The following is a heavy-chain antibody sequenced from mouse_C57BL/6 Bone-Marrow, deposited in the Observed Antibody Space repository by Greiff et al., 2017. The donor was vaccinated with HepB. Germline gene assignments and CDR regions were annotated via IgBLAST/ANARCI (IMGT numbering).Heavy chain of an antibody. Sequence: EVQLVESGGGLVKPGGSLKLSCAASGFTFSSYAMSWVRQTPEKRLEWVATISDGGSYTYYPDNVKGRFTISRDNAKNNLYLQMSHLKSEDTAMYYCARDYPYYAMDDWGQGTSVTVSS. CDR2: ISDGGSYT. V-gene: IGHV5-4*01. J-gene: IGHJ4*01. CDR3: ARDYPYYAMDD. CDR1: GFTFSSYA.